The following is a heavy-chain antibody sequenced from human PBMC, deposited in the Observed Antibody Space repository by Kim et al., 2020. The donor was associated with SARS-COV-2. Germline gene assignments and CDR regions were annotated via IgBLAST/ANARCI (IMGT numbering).Heavy chain of an antibody. V-gene: IGHV3-21*01. Sequence: GGSLRLSCAASGFTFSSYSMNWVRQAPGKGLEWVSSISSSSSYIYYADSVKGRFTISRDNAKNSLYLQMNSLRAEDTAVYYCARVSGYKRSYFDYWGQGTLVTVSS. J-gene: IGHJ4*02. CDR2: ISSSSSYI. D-gene: IGHD5-12*01. CDR1: GFTFSSYS. CDR3: ARVSGYKRSYFDY.